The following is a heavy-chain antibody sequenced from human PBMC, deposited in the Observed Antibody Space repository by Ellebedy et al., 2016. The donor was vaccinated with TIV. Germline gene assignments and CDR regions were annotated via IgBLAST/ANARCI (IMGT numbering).Heavy chain of an antibody. Sequence: MPSETLSLTCTVSGGSISSTGYYWDCIPQPPGKGLEWIGMIYYSGSTYSNPSLKSRVTTSVHTSKNQVSLTLCSVTAADTAVYYCAPRILAVALNAFDIWGKGTMVTVAS. J-gene: IGHJ3*02. D-gene: IGHD6-19*01. CDR2: IYYSGST. CDR1: GGSISSTGYY. CDR3: APRILAVALNAFDI. V-gene: IGHV4-39*07.